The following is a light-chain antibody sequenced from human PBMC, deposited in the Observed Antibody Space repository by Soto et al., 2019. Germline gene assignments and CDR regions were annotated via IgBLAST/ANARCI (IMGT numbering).Light chain of an antibody. V-gene: IGKV1-39*01. J-gene: IGKJ1*01. CDR1: QSIGTS. CDR3: QQGYNTFWT. CDR2: AAT. Sequence: DIQMTQSPSSLSAFVGDSVTVTCRASQSIGTSLHWYQQRAGTAPKVLISAATKLQSGVPSRFSGRGSGTDFTLTISNLQPEDSATYFCQQGYNTFWTFGRGTKVELK.